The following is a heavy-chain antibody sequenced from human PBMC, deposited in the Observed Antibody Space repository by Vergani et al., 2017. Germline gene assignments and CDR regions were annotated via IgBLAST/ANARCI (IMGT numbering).Heavy chain of an antibody. V-gene: IGHV3-7*01. CDR1: GFTFGDYY. J-gene: IGHJ4*01. CDR3: ARISGGSAHYLHY. Sequence: EVHLEESGGGLVQPGGSLRLSCAASGFTFGDYYMAWIRLAPGKGLDWVASIKQDGTETFYVDSVKGRFTISRDNAKTTLYLQMNSLRDEDRGVYYCARISGGSAHYLHYWGQGNLVTVAS. CDR2: IKQDGTET. D-gene: IGHD2-15*01.